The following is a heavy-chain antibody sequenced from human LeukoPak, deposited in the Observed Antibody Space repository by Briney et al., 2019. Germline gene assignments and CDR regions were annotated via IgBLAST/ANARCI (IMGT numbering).Heavy chain of an antibody. Sequence: PSETLSLTCTVSGGSFSIYYWSWIRQPPGKGLEWIGYIYYSGSTNYNPSLKSRVTISVDTSKNQFSLKLSSVTTADTAVYYCARAFYPGYYSYMAVWGKGTTVTVS. CDR1: GGSFSIYY. CDR3: ARAFYPGYYSYMAV. CDR2: IYYSGST. V-gene: IGHV4-59*01. D-gene: IGHD3-3*02. J-gene: IGHJ6*03.